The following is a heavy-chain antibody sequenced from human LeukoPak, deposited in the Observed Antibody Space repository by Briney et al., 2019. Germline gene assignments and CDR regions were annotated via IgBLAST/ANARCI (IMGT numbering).Heavy chain of an antibody. V-gene: IGHV1-18*01. CDR1: GYTFTSYG. CDR2: ISAYDGNT. Sequence: ASVKVSCKASGYTFTSYGISWVRQAPGQGREWMGWISAYDGNTNYAQKLQGRVTMTTDTSTSTAYMELRSLRSDDTAVYYCAISVHRLYGSGTNNWFDPWGQGTLVTVSS. D-gene: IGHD3-10*01. CDR3: AISVHRLYGSGTNNWFDP. J-gene: IGHJ5*02.